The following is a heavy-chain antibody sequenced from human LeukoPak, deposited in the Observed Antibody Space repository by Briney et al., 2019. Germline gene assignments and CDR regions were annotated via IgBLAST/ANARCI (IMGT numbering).Heavy chain of an antibody. CDR1: GGSFSGYY. J-gene: IGHJ4*02. V-gene: IGHV4-34*01. CDR3: ASPVTYCSGGSCYGPLHY. D-gene: IGHD2-15*01. CDR2: INHSGST. Sequence: SETLSLTCAVYGGSFSGYYWSWIRQPPGKGLEWIGEINHSGSTNYNPSLKSRVTISVDTSKNQFSLKLSSVTAADTAVYYCASPVTYCSGGSCYGPLHYWGQGTLVTVSS.